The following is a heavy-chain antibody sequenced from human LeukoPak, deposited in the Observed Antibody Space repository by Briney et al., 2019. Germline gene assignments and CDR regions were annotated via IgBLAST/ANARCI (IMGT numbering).Heavy chain of an antibody. CDR3: ARDARQQLVERFDY. CDR1: GFTFSSYS. D-gene: IGHD6-13*01. V-gene: IGHV3-21*04. Sequence: GGSLRLSCAASGFTFSSYSMNWVRQAPGKGLEWVSSISSSNNYIYYADSVKGRFTISRDNAKNSLYLQMNSLRAEDTAVYYCARDARQQLVERFDYWGQGTLVTVSS. CDR2: ISSSNNYI. J-gene: IGHJ4*02.